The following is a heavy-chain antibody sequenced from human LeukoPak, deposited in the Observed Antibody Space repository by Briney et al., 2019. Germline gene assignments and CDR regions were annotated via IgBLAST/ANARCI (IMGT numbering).Heavy chain of an antibody. CDR1: GFTFSSYG. CDR3: ARGPSRRQGYSSWYYSSGQSGYYYGMDV. CDR2: IWYDGSNK. J-gene: IGHJ6*02. D-gene: IGHD6-13*01. Sequence: PGGSLRLSCAASGFTFSSYGMHWVRQALGKGLEWVAVIWYDGSNKYYADSVKGRFTISRDNSKNTLYLQMNSLRAEDTAVYYCARGPSRRQGYSSWYYSSGQSGYYYGMDVWGQGTTVTVSS. V-gene: IGHV3-33*01.